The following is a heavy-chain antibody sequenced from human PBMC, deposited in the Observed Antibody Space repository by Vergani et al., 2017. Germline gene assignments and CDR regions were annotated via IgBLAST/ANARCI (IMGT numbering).Heavy chain of an antibody. CDR1: GFTFSSYS. CDR3: AKDRRGYCXSTSCYTAKYFQH. D-gene: IGHD2-2*02. V-gene: IGHV3-21*02. CDR2: ISSSSSYI. J-gene: IGHJ1*01. Sequence: VQLVESGGGLVQPGGSLRLSCAASGFTFSSYSMNWVRQAPGKGLEWVSSISSSSSYIHYSDSLKGRFTISRDNAKSSLYLQMNSLRAEDTAVYYCAKDRRGYCXSTSCYTAKYFQHWGQGTLVTVSS.